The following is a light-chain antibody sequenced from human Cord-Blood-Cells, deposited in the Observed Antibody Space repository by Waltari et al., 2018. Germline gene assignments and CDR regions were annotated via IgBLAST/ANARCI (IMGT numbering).Light chain of an antibody. CDR1: QSVRSY. Sequence: DIVLTQSPATLSLSPGERATLSCRASQSVRSYLAWYQQKPGQATRLLIYDASNRATGIPARFSGSGSGTDFTLTISSLEPEDFAVYYCQERSNWLTFGGGTKVEIK. CDR3: QERSNWLT. CDR2: DAS. J-gene: IGKJ4*02. V-gene: IGKV3-11*01.